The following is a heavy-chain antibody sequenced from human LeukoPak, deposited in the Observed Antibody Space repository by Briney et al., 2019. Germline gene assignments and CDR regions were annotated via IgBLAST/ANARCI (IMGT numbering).Heavy chain of an antibody. J-gene: IGHJ5*02. Sequence: SETLSLTCTVSGDSISDYYWSWIRQPPGQALEWIGYASVSGRTNYNPPLKSRVTIPLDTSTNQVSLELSSVTAADTAVYFCARVHYVSGTVSSWFDPWGHGTLVTVSS. D-gene: IGHD3-10*01. CDR2: ASVSGRT. CDR3: ARVHYVSGTVSSWFDP. V-gene: IGHV4-4*08. CDR1: GDSISDYY.